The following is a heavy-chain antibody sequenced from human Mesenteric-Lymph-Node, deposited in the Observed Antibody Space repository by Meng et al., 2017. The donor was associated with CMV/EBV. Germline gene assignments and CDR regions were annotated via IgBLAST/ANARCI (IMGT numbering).Heavy chain of an antibody. J-gene: IGHJ5*02. CDR3: ARGYGSGSYYYWFDP. Sequence: GGSLRLSCAASGFTLTNYDFHWVRQAPGKGLAWVTIMSFDGSNKYSADSVKGRFTISRDTSKNTLDLQMISLRPEDTAVYYCARGYGSGSYYYWFDPWGQGTLVTVSS. V-gene: IGHV3-30*04. D-gene: IGHD3-10*01. CDR1: GFTLTNYD. CDR2: MSFDGSNK.